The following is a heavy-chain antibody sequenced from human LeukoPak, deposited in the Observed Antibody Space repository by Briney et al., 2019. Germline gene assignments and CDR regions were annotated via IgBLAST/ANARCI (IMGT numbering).Heavy chain of an antibody. J-gene: IGHJ3*02. D-gene: IGHD3-10*01. CDR3: ARGLGFGELLSVGNDAFDI. Sequence: EASVKVSRKASGYTFTGYYMHWVRQAPGQGLEWMGWINPNSGGTNYTQKFQGRVTMTRDTSISTAYMELSRLRSDDTAVYYCARGLGFGELLSVGNDAFDIWGQGTMVTVSS. V-gene: IGHV1-2*02. CDR2: INPNSGGT. CDR1: GYTFTGYY.